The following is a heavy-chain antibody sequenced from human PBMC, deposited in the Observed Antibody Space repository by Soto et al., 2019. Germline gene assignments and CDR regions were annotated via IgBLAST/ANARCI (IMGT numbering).Heavy chain of an antibody. J-gene: IGHJ4*02. CDR1: GFTFSSYW. CDR3: GRGGSHSTMDLGY. D-gene: IGHD3-10*01. V-gene: IGHV3-74*01. Sequence: PGGSLRLSCAASGFTFSSYWMHWVRQAPGKGLVWVSRINPDGSATNYADSVKGRFTISRDNAKNTLYLQMNSLRAEDTAVFYCGRGGSHSTMDLGYWGQGTLVKVSS. CDR2: INPDGSAT.